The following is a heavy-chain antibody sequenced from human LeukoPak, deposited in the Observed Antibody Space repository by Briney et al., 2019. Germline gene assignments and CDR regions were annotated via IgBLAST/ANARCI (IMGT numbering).Heavy chain of an antibody. CDR3: ARLYSSSLGRVFDY. CDR2: IYYSGST. Sequence: SETLSLTCTVSGGSISSYYWSWIRQPPGKGLEWIGYIYYSGSTNYNPSLKSRITISVDTSKNEFSLKLSSVTAADTAVYYCARLYSSSLGRVFDYWGQGTLVTVSS. J-gene: IGHJ4*02. CDR1: GGSISSYY. V-gene: IGHV4-59*01. D-gene: IGHD6-13*01.